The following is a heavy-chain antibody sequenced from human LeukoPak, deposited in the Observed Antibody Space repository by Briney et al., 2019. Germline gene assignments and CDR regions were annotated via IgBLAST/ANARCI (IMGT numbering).Heavy chain of an antibody. V-gene: IGHV1-69*04. CDR3: ARDENSGSGEFDY. CDR2: IIPVFGIV. J-gene: IGHJ4*02. CDR1: GGTFRSFG. D-gene: IGHD3-10*01. Sequence: GASVKVSCKASGGTFRSFGISWVRQAPGQGLEWMGRIIPVFGIVKYARKFEGKVTITADKSTSTTYMELSGLRTEDTAVYFCARDENSGSGEFDYWGQGTLVTVSS.